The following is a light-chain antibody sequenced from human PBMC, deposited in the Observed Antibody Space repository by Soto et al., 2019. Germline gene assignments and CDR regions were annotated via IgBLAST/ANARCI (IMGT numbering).Light chain of an antibody. CDR1: QDISSW. CDR3: QQANSFPCG. J-gene: IGKJ4*01. Sequence: DIQMTQSPSSVSASVGDRVTITCRASQDISSWLAWYQQKPGKAPKLLIYAASSRQSGVPSRFRGSGSGTEFNLTISSLQPEDFANYYCQQANSFPCGFGGGTKVEIK. V-gene: IGKV1-12*02. CDR2: AAS.